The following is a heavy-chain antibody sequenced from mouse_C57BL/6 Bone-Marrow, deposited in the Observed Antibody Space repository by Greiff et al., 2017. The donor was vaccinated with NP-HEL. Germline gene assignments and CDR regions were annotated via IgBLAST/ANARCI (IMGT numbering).Heavy chain of an antibody. J-gene: IGHJ2*01. D-gene: IGHD4-1*01. CDR3: AREELGRGHFDY. CDR2: IDPSDSYT. Sequence: QVQLQQPGAELVMPGASVKLSCKASGYTFTSYWMHWVKQRPGQGLEWIGEIDPSDSYTNYNQKFKGKSTLTVDKSSSTAYMQLSSLTSEDSAVYYCAREELGRGHFDYWGQGTTLTVSS. CDR1: GYTFTSYW. V-gene: IGHV1-69*01.